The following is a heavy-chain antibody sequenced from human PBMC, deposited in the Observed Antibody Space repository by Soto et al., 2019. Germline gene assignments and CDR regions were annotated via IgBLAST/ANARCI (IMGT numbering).Heavy chain of an antibody. CDR1: GFTFSSQA. CDR3: PKDQISVRIAARPDY. V-gene: IGHV3-23*01. CDR2: RRGRGGST. Sequence: PGGSLRLSCAASGFTFSSQARSWVRQGPGKGLEWVSARRGRGGSTYYADSWRCRLTISRDNSETTRCWQMDSLRAEDTTVYYFPKDQISVRIAARPDYCGKRPLVAV. J-gene: IGHJ4*02. D-gene: IGHD6-6*01.